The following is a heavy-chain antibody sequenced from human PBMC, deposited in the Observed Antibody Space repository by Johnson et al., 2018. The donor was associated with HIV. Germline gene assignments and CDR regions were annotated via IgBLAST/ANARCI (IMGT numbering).Heavy chain of an antibody. CDR2: IYSGGST. CDR1: GFTVSSNY. CDR3: ASGGDYYDSSGYSF. Sequence: VQLVESGGGLVQPGGSLRLSCAASGFTVSSNYMSWVRQAPGKGLEWVSVIYSGGSTYYADSVKGRFTISRDNSKNTLYLQMNSLRTEDTAVYYCASGGDYYDSSGYSFWGQGTMVTVSS. J-gene: IGHJ3*01. V-gene: IGHV3-66*02. D-gene: IGHD3-22*01.